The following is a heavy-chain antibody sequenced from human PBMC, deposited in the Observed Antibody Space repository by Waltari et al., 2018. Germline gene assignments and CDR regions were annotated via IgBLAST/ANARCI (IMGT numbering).Heavy chain of an antibody. V-gene: IGHV1-8*01. CDR1: GYSFISYN. J-gene: IGHJ4*02. CDR2: MNPYSGNT. CDR3: ATRLSTRLGGRIEY. Sequence: QVQLVQSGAEVKNPGASVKVSCKASGYSFISYNINWVRQATGQGLEWMGWMNPYSGNTGYAQNVQGRVTMTSNTSVSTAYMELSSLRSEDTAVYYCATRLSTRLGGRIEYWGRGTLVTVSS. D-gene: IGHD2-15*01.